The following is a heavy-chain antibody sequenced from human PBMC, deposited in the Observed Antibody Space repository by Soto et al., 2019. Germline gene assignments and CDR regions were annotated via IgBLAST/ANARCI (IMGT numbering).Heavy chain of an antibody. J-gene: IGHJ1*01. CDR2: SGSRSYTT. CDR3: ARDGVGRAYFQN. CDR1: GFSLSDYS. Sequence: EVQLVESGGGLVQPGGSLRLSCVASGFSLSDYSMNWVRQVPGKGLEWVSYSGSRSYTTYYAESVKGRFTISRDNAKNSLYLQMNSLRVDDTALYYCARDGVGRAYFQNWGQGTLVTVSS. D-gene: IGHD2-8*01. V-gene: IGHV3-48*01.